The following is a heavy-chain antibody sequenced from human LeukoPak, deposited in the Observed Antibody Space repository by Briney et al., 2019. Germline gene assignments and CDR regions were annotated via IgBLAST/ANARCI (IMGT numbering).Heavy chain of an antibody. CDR3: ARAKKMAIVYAAAGTCLYY. D-gene: IGHD6-13*01. V-gene: IGHV1-2*02. CDR2: INPNSGGT. CDR1: GYTFTGSY. Sequence: ASVKVSCKASGYTFTGSYMHWVRQAPGQGLEWMGWINPNSGGTNYAQNFQGRVTMTRDTSISTAYMELSRLRSDDTAVYYCARAKKMAIVYAAAGTCLYYWGQGTLVTVSS. J-gene: IGHJ4*02.